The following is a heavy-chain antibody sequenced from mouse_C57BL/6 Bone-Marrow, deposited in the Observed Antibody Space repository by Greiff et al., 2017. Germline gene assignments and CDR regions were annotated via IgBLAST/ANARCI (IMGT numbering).Heavy chain of an antibody. CDR2: IDPSDSYT. Sequence: QVQLQQPGAELVRPGTSVKLSCKASGYTFTSYWMHWVKQRPGQGLEWIGVIDPSDSYTNYNQKFKGKATLTVDTSSSTAYMQLSSLTSEDSAVYYCAPITTVVEWYFDVWGTGTTGTVSS. D-gene: IGHD1-1*01. V-gene: IGHV1-59*01. CDR1: GYTFTSYW. CDR3: APITTVVEWYFDV. J-gene: IGHJ1*03.